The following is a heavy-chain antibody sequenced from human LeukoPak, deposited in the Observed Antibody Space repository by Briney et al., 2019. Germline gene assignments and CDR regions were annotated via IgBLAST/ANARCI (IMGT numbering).Heavy chain of an antibody. D-gene: IGHD3-10*01. CDR1: GFTFSSYW. Sequence: GGSLRLSCAASGFTFSSYWMHRVRQAPGKGLVWVSRFSSGGRRTSYAGSVKGRFTITRDNDKNTLYLQMNSLRAEDTAVYYCARGSSYYNWFDPWGQGTLVTVSS. J-gene: IGHJ5*02. V-gene: IGHV3-74*01. CDR3: ARGSSYYNWFDP. CDR2: FSSGGRRT.